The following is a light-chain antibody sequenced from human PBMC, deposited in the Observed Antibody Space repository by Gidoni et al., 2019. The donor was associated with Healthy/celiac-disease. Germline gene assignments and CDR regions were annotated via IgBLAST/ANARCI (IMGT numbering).Light chain of an antibody. CDR3: QQYGSSPPWT. CDR2: GAS. CDR1: QSVSSSY. V-gene: IGKV3-20*01. Sequence: ENELTQSPGTLSLSPGERATLSCRASQSVSSSYLAWYQQKPGQAPRLLIYGASSRATGIPDRFSGSGSGTDFTLPISRLEPEDFAVYYCQQYGSSPPWTFGQGTKVEIK. J-gene: IGKJ1*01.